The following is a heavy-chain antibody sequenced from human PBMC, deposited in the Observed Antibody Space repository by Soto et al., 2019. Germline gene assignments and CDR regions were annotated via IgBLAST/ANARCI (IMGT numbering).Heavy chain of an antibody. J-gene: IGHJ5*01. CDR3: ARGRYCLTGRCFPNWFDS. Sequence: SATLSLTCAVYCGSFIGYYWSWIRQPPGKGLEWIGYIYKSATTYYNPSFESRVAISVDTSKSQFSLNVTSVTAADTAVYFCARGRYCLTGRCFPNWFDSWGQGALVTVSS. CDR1: CGSFIGYY. V-gene: IGHV4-34*01. CDR2: IYKSATT. D-gene: IGHD7-27*01.